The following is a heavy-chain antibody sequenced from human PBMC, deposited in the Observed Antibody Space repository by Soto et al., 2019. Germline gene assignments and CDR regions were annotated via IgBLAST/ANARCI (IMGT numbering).Heavy chain of an antibody. CDR1: GGSVNSDTFY. CDR2: IYYTGST. V-gene: IGHV4-61*01. Sequence: PSETLSLTCTVSGGSVNSDTFYWSWIRQPPGRGLEWIGYIYYTGSTNYNPSLKSRVTISIDTSRNQFSLKLTSVTAAATSVYYCAREFSNSPEAFDSWGQGSLVTVSS. J-gene: IGHJ4*02. D-gene: IGHD6-6*01. CDR3: AREFSNSPEAFDS.